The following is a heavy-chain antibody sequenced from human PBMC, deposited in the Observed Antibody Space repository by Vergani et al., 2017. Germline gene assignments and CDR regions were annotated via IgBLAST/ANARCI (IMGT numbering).Heavy chain of an antibody. J-gene: IGHJ6*02. CDR2: ISGGGGST. CDR1: GFTFNHYA. CDR3: AKANPRNSGYDYLYYYHAMDV. V-gene: IGHV3-23*01. Sequence: EVQLLESGGDLVQPGGSLRLSCAASGFTFNHYAMNWVRQAPGKGLEWVSGISGGGGSTYYAGSVKGRFTISRDSSKNTLYLKMNSLRAGDTAVYYCAKANPRNSGYDYLYYYHAMDVWGQGTTVTVSS. D-gene: IGHD5-12*01.